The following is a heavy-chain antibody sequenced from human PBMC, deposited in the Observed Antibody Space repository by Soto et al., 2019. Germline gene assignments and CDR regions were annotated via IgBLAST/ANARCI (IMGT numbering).Heavy chain of an antibody. V-gene: IGHV1-69*01. CDR3: ARGGVGYCSGGSCYSYYYYYGMDV. Sequence: QVQLVQSGAEVKKPGSSVKVSCKASGGTFSSYAISWVRQAPGQGLEWMGGIIPIFGTANYAQKIQGRVTITADESTSTAYMELSSLSSEYTAVYYCARGGVGYCSGGSCYSYYYYYGMDVWGQGTTVTVSS. CDR1: GGTFSSYA. CDR2: IIPIFGTA. D-gene: IGHD2-15*01. J-gene: IGHJ6*02.